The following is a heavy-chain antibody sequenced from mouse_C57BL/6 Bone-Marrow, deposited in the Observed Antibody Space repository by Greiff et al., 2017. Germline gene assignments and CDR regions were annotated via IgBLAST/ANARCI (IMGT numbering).Heavy chain of an antibody. CDR2: ISDGGSYT. CDR3: ARVYYYAMDH. V-gene: IGHV5-4*03. CDR1: GFTFSSYA. Sequence: DVKLVESGGGLVKPGGSLKLSCAASGFTFSSYAMSWVRQTPEKRLEWVATISDGGSYTYYPDNVKGRFTISRDNAKNNLYLQMSHLKSEDTAMXYCARVYYYAMDHWGQGTSVTVSS. J-gene: IGHJ4*01.